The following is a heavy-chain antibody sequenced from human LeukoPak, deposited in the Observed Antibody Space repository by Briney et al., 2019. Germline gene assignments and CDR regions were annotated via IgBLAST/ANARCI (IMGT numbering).Heavy chain of an antibody. Sequence: GGSLRLSCAASGFTFSSYGMNWVRQAPGKGLEWVSCISSSSTIYYADSVKGRFIISRDNAKNSLYLQMNSLRAEDTAVYYCARKYDVFDIWGQGTMVTV. V-gene: IGHV3-48*01. CDR3: ARKYDVFDI. J-gene: IGHJ3*02. CDR2: ISSSSTI. CDR1: GFTFSSYG.